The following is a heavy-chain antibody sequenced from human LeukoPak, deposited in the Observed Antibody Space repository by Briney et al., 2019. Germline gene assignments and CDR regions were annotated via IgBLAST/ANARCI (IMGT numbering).Heavy chain of an antibody. Sequence: GESLKISCKGSGYSFTSYWIGWVGQMPGKGLEWMGIIYPGDSDTRYSPSFQGQVTISADKSISTAYLQWSSLKASDTAMYYCAISPRGSSWLFDYWGQGTLVTVSS. J-gene: IGHJ4*02. CDR3: AISPRGSSWLFDY. CDR2: IYPGDSDT. V-gene: IGHV5-51*01. CDR1: GYSFTSYW. D-gene: IGHD6-13*01.